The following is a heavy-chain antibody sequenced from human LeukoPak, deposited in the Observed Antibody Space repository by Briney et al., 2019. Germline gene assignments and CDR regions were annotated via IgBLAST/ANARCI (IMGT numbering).Heavy chain of an antibody. CDR1: GFTFSSYA. J-gene: IGHJ1*01. Sequence: HPGGSLRLSCAASGFTFSSYAMSWVRQAPGKGLEWVSAISGSGGSTYYADSVKGRFTISRDNSKNTLYLQMNSLRAEDTAVYYCAKDRGIAAAGTIWVYFQHWGQGTLVTVSS. CDR3: AKDRGIAAAGTIWVYFQH. D-gene: IGHD6-13*01. V-gene: IGHV3-23*01. CDR2: ISGSGGST.